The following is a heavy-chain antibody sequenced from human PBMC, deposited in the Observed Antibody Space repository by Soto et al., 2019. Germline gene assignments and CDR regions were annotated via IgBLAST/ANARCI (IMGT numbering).Heavy chain of an antibody. CDR1: GFTFSSYG. CDR3: ARDRGYSSRPPNWFDP. CDR2: IWYDGSNK. J-gene: IGHJ5*02. V-gene: IGHV3-33*01. Sequence: LRLSCAASGFTFSSYGMHWVRQAPGKGLEWVAVIWYDGSNKYYADSVKGRFTISRDNSKNTLYLQMNSLRAEDTAVYYCARDRGYSSRPPNWFDPWGQGTLVTVSS. D-gene: IGHD5-18*01.